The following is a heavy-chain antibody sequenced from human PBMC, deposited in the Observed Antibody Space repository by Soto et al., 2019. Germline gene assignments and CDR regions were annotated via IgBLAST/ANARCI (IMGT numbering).Heavy chain of an antibody. CDR2: IIPIFGTA. CDR1: GGTFSSYA. CDR3: ARGGDCISTSCYVGWFDP. Sequence: QVQLVQSGAEVKKPGSSVKVSCKASGGTFSSYAISWVRQAPGQGLEWMGGIIPIFGTANYAQKFQGRVTITADESTSTAYRELSSLRSEDTAVYYCARGGDCISTSCYVGWFDPWGQGTLVTVSS. V-gene: IGHV1-69*12. J-gene: IGHJ5*02. D-gene: IGHD2-2*01.